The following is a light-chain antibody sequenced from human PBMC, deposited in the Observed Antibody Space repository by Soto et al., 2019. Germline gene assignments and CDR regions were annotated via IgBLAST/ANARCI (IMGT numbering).Light chain of an antibody. Sequence: QAVVTQPPSVSGAPGQRVTISCTGNNSNLGAGYDVHWYQQLPGAAPKLVIFGNRNRPSGVPERFSGSKSGTSASLAISGLQSEDEADYHCGSWDDSVDGWVFGGGTKLTVL. CDR3: GSWDDSVDGWV. J-gene: IGLJ3*02. V-gene: IGLV1-40*01. CDR2: GNR. CDR1: NSNLGAGYD.